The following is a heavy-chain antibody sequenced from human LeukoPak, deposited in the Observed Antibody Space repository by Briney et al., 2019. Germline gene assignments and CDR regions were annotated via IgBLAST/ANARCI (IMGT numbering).Heavy chain of an antibody. CDR3: ARSRSGYSYDYAAFES. Sequence: SETLSLTCTVSGGSISTYCWSWIRQPPGKGLEWIAYIGYRGSTTYNPSLRSRVTISVDTSRNQFSLKLRSVTAADTAVYYCARSRSGYSYDYAAFESWGQGTMVTVSS. CDR2: IGYRGST. J-gene: IGHJ3*02. CDR1: GGSISTYC. D-gene: IGHD5-18*01. V-gene: IGHV4-59*01.